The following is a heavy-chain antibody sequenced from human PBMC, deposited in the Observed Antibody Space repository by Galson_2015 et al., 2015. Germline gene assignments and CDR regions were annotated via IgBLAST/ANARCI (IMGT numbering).Heavy chain of an antibody. J-gene: IGHJ2*01. CDR3: ARQGPYLTEIVPWYFDL. D-gene: IGHD3-22*01. Sequence: QSGAEVKKPGESLKISCKGSGYSFTSYWIGWVRQMPGKGLEWMGIIYPGDSDTRYSPSFQGQVTISADKSISTAYLQWSSLKASDTAMYYCARQGPYLTEIVPWYFDLWGRGTLVTVSS. CDR1: GYSFTSYW. V-gene: IGHV5-51*01. CDR2: IYPGDSDT.